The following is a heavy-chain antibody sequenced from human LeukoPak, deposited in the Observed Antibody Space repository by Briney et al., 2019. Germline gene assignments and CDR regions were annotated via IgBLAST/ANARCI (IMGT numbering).Heavy chain of an antibody. CDR1: GGSISSYY. CDR3: ARTDSSSWYYYYYYYMDV. Sequence: SETLSLTCTVSGGSISSYYWSWIRQPPPTGREWTGDIYYSGSTNYNPSLKSRVTISVDTSKNQFSLKLSSVTAADTAVYYCARTDSSSWYYYYYYYMDVWGKGTTVTVSS. J-gene: IGHJ6*03. D-gene: IGHD6-13*01. CDR2: IYYSGST. V-gene: IGHV4-59*01.